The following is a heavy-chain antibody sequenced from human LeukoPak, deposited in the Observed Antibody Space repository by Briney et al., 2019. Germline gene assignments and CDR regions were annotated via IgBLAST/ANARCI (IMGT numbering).Heavy chain of an antibody. CDR3: ARQAYCSSTRCNPFDH. Sequence: PSETLSLTCTVSGGSISGYYWSWIRQPPGKGLEWLGYIYSSGSTNYNPSLKSRVTMSLDTSENHFSLRLSSVTAADTAIYYCARQAYCSSTRCNPFDHWGQGALVTVSS. CDR1: GGSISGYY. V-gene: IGHV4-59*08. J-gene: IGHJ4*02. D-gene: IGHD2-2*01. CDR2: IYSSGST.